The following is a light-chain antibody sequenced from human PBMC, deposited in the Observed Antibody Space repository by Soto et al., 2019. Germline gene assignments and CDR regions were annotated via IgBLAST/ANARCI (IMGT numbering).Light chain of an antibody. CDR2: GAS. V-gene: IGKV3-15*01. CDR3: QQYDSSPPYT. Sequence: EIVMTQSPASLSVSPGERATLSCRASQSVSRTLAWYQQKPGQAPRLLIYGASTRATGIPARFSGRGSGTDFTLTISSLQSEDFAVYYCQQYDSSPPYTFGQGTKLEIK. CDR1: QSVSRT. J-gene: IGKJ2*01.